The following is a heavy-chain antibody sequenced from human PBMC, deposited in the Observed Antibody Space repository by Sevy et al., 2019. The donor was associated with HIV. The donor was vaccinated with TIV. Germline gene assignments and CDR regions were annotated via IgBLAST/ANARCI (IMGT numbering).Heavy chain of an antibody. CDR1: GGSISSSSYY. V-gene: IGHV4-39*01. J-gene: IGHJ4*02. CDR3: ARWNRGSNRWLQLGY. Sequence: SETLSLTCTVSGGSISSSSYYWGWIRQPPGKGLEWIGSIYYSGSTYYNPSLKSRVTISVDTSKNQFSLKLSSVTAADTAVYYCARWNRGSNRWLQLGYWGQGTLVTVSS. D-gene: IGHD1-1*01. CDR2: IYYSGST.